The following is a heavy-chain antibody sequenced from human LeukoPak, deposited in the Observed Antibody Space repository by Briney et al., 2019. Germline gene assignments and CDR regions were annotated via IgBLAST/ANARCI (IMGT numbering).Heavy chain of an antibody. CDR1: GGSISSYY. J-gene: IGHJ4*02. V-gene: IGHV4-59*01. CDR3: ARGYSSGYYYFDY. Sequence: SEALSLTCTVSGGSISSYYWSWIRQPPGKGLEWIGYIYYSGSTDYNPSLKSRVTISVDTSKNQFSLKPSSVTAADTAVYYCARGYSSGYYYFDYWGQGTLVTVSS. D-gene: IGHD6-19*01. CDR2: IYYSGST.